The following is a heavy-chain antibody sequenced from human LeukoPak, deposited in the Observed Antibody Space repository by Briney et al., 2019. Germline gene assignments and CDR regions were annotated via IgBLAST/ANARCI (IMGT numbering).Heavy chain of an antibody. J-gene: IGHJ5*02. CDR1: GGSFSGYY. CDR2: INHSGRS. V-gene: IGHV4-34*01. CDR3: ARGGFWYYDILSANWFDP. D-gene: IGHD3-9*01. Sequence: SETLSLTCAVYGGSFSGYYWSWIRQPPGKGLEWIGEINHSGRSNYNPSLKSLVTTSLDTSNTHFALTLSSVTAPDPAVVYCARGGFWYYDILSANWFDPWGQGTLVTVSS.